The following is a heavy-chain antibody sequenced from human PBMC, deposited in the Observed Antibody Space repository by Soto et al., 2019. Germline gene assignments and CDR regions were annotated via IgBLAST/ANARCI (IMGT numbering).Heavy chain of an antibody. CDR2: LYYNVGT. J-gene: IGHJ4*02. V-gene: IGHV4-39*07. Sequence: SATLSLTCTVSGSSISSSGYYWGWIRQPPGRGLEWIGSLYYNVGTYYNPSLKSRVTISADTSANQFSLMVNSVTAEDTAVYYCAKAPHGDFGVISNYYFDYWGQGTLVTVSS. CDR1: GSSISSSGYY. D-gene: IGHD3-10*01. CDR3: AKAPHGDFGVISNYYFDY.